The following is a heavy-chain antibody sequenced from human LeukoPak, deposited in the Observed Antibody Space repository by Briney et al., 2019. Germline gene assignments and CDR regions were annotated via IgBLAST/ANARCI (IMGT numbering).Heavy chain of an antibody. Sequence: GGSLRLSCAASGFTFSSYWMSWVRQAPGKGLERVANIKPDGSEKYYVDSVKGRFTISRDNAKNSLYLQMNSLRAEDTAVYYCARDRGYYGSGTYYYYMDVWGKGTTVTISS. V-gene: IGHV3-7*01. J-gene: IGHJ6*03. CDR2: IKPDGSEK. CDR1: GFTFSSYW. CDR3: ARDRGYYGSGTYYYYMDV. D-gene: IGHD3-10*01.